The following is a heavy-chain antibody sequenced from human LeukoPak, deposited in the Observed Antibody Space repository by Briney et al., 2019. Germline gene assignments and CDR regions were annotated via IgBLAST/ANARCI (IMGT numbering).Heavy chain of an antibody. CDR1: GGSISSGRYY. Sequence: PSQTLSLTCTVSGGSISSGRYYWSWIRQPAGKRLEWIGRIYTSGSTDYNLSLKSRVTISFGTSKNQFSLKMNSVTAADTAVYYCARVDPVNWNDDDGAFDIWGQGTLVTVSS. D-gene: IGHD1-1*01. J-gene: IGHJ3*02. V-gene: IGHV4-61*02. CDR2: IYTSGST. CDR3: ARVDPVNWNDDDGAFDI.